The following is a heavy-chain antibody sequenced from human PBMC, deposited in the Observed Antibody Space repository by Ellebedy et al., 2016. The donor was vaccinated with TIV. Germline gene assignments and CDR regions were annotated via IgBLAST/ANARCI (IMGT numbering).Heavy chain of an antibody. Sequence: GESLKISCAASEFAFDDDWMSWVRQAPGKGLEWVANINKDGSEEYYMDSVKGRFTISSDNTENSLFLEMSSLRAEDTAIYYCVRGGARSSWYWRLWGQGTLVTVSS. CDR1: EFAFDDDW. D-gene: IGHD2-8*02. V-gene: IGHV3-7*03. CDR3: VRGGARSSWYWRL. CDR2: INKDGSEE. J-gene: IGHJ4*02.